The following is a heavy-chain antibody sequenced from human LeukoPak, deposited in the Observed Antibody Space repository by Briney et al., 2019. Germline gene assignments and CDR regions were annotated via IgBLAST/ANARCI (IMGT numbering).Heavy chain of an antibody. V-gene: IGHV3-15*04. J-gene: IGHJ4*02. CDR1: GFTFSNAW. CDR3: TTDLVRYYYDSSGYYYSDY. D-gene: IGHD3-22*01. Sequence: GGSLRLSCAASGFTFSNAWMSWVRQAPGKGLEWVGRIESKTDGGTTDYAAPVKGRFTISRDDSKNTLYLQMNSLKTEDTAVYFRTTDLVRYYYDSSGYYYSDYWGQGTLVTVSS. CDR2: IESKTDGGTT.